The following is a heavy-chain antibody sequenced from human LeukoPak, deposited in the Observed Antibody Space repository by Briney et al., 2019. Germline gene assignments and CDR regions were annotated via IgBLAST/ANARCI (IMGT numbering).Heavy chain of an antibody. J-gene: IGHJ4*02. Sequence: VASVKVSCKASGYTFTGYYMHWVRQAPGQGLEWMGWINPNSGGTNYAQKFQGRVTMTRDTSISTAYMELSRLRSDDTAVYYCARVDKPIVGATIDYWGQGTLVTVSS. D-gene: IGHD1-26*01. CDR3: ARVDKPIVGATIDY. V-gene: IGHV1-2*02. CDR1: GYTFTGYY. CDR2: INPNSGGT.